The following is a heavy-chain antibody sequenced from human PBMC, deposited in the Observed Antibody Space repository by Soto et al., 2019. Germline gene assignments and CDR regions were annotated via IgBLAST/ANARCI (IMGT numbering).Heavy chain of an antibody. V-gene: IGHV1-2*02. Sequence: ASVKVSCKASGYTFTGQYMHWVRQAPGQGLEWMGWINPNSGDTNYAQKFQGRVTMTRDTSIGTAYMELSSLRSNDTAIYYCARESSGITLYGMDVWGQGTTVTVPS. CDR2: INPNSGDT. J-gene: IGHJ6*02. D-gene: IGHD1-7*01. CDR1: GYTFTGQY. CDR3: ARESSGITLYGMDV.